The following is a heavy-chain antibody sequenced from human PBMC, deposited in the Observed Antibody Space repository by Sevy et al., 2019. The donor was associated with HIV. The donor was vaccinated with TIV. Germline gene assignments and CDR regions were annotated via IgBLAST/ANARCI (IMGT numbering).Heavy chain of an antibody. D-gene: IGHD6-19*01. CDR2: IIPIFGTA. CDR3: ASGPYSSGWFPYYFDY. V-gene: IGHV1-69*13. Sequence: ASVKVSCKASGGTFSSYAISWVRQAPGQGLEWMGGIIPIFGTANYAQKFQGRVTITADESTSTAYMELSSLGSEDTAVYYCASGPYSSGWFPYYFDYWGQGTLVTVSS. J-gene: IGHJ4*02. CDR1: GGTFSSYA.